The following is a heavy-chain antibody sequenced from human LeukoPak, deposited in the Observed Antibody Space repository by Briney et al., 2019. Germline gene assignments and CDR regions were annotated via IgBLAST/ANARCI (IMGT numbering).Heavy chain of an antibody. J-gene: IGHJ4*02. CDR1: GFTFSSYG. CDR3: ARGEVPPHYFDS. V-gene: IGHV3-30*02. Sequence: PGGSLRLSCAASGFTFSSYGMSWVRQAPGKGLEWVAFMRYDGSNKYYADSVKGGFTISRDNSKNTLDLQMNSLRSEDTAVYYCARGEVPPHYFDSWGQGTLVTVSS. CDR2: MRYDGSNK.